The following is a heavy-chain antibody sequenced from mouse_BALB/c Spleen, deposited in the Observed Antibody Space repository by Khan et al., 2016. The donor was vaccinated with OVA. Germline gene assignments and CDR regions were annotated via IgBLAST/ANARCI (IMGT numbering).Heavy chain of an antibody. D-gene: IGHD1-3*01. CDR1: GFSLTSYG. J-gene: IGHJ2*01. V-gene: IGHV2-9*02. CDR2: IWAGGST. CDR3: ARLEDI. Sequence: QVQLKQSGPGLVAPSQSLYITCTVSGFSLTSYGVHWVRQPPGKGLEWLGVIWAGGSTNYNSALMSRLSISKDNSKSQVFLKMNSLQTNDTAIYYCARLEDIWGQGTTLTVSA.